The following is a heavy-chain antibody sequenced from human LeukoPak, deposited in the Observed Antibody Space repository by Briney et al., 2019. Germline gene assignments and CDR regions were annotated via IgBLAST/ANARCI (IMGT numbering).Heavy chain of an antibody. CDR2: ISSGGRIK. CDR1: GFTFSSYE. CDR3: ARDDSSGRRNFDY. Sequence: GGSLRLSCAASGFTFSSYEMNWVRQAPGKGLEWVSYISSGGRIKYYADSVKGRFTISRDNAKNSLYLQMNSLRAEDTAVYYCARDDSSGRRNFDYWGQGTLVTVSS. J-gene: IGHJ4*02. V-gene: IGHV3-48*03. D-gene: IGHD3-22*01.